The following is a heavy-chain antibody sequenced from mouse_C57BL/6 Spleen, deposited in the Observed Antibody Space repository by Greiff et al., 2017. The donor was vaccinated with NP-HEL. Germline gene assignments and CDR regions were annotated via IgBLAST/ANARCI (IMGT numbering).Heavy chain of an antibody. D-gene: IGHD2-4*01. CDR3: ARKYDYDVAY. CDR2: INPGSGGT. J-gene: IGHJ3*01. Sequence: QVQLKESGAELVRPGTSVKVSCKASGYAFTNYLIEWVKQRPGQGLEWIGVINPGSGGTNYNEKFKGKATLTADKSSSTAYMQLSSLTSEDSAVYFCARKYDYDVAYWGQGTLVTVSA. V-gene: IGHV1-54*01. CDR1: GYAFTNYL.